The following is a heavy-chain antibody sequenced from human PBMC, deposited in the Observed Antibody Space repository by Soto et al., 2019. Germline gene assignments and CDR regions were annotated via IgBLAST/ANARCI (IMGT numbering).Heavy chain of an antibody. CDR3: ARLTPYSYGDY. CDR2: IYYSGST. J-gene: IGHJ4*02. Sequence: QLQLQESGPGLVKPSETLSLTCAVSGGSISSSSYYWGWIRQPPGKGLEWIGTIYYSGSTYYNPSLKSRVTISVDTSKNQFSLKLSSVTAADTAVYYCARLTPYSYGDYWGQGTLVTVSS. V-gene: IGHV4-39*01. D-gene: IGHD5-18*01. CDR1: GGSISSSSYY.